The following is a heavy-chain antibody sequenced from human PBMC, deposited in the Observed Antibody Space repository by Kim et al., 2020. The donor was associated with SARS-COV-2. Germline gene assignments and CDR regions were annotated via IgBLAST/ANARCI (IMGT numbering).Heavy chain of an antibody. J-gene: IGHJ4*02. Sequence: GGSLRLSCTASGFTVSSSYMSWVRQAPGKGLEWVSVISGGGTTYYADSVKGRFIISRDNSKNTLYLQMNSLRAEDTAVYYCASRNTKLGYCSSTNCYTPLDYWGQGTLVTVSS. CDR2: ISGGGTT. CDR1: GFTVSSSY. D-gene: IGHD2-2*01. CDR3: ASRNTKLGYCSSTNCYTPLDY. V-gene: IGHV3-66*01.